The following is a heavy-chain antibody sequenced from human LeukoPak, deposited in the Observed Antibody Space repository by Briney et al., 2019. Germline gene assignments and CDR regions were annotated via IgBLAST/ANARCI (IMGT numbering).Heavy chain of an antibody. J-gene: IGHJ6*03. CDR2: IKGTGLAT. CDR3: ARAGELRYMDV. D-gene: IGHD3-16*01. V-gene: IGHV3-11*04. Sequence: GGSLRLSCAASGFIFSDYYMSWIRQAPGKGLGWVSTIKGTGLATYYADSVKGRFTISRDNAKNSLFLQMSSLRADDTAIYYCARAGELRYMDVWGKGTAVTVSS. CDR1: GFIFSDYY.